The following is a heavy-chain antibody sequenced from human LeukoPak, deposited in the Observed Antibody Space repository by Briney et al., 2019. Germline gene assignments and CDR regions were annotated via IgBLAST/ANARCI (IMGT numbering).Heavy chain of an antibody. J-gene: IGHJ4*02. V-gene: IGHV4-34*01. CDR2: INQSGST. Sequence: SETLSLTCSVSGGSLSPYYWSWIRQPPGGGLEWLGEINQSGSTNYNPSLKSRVTISVEKFKNQFSLEVTSVTAADTAIYYCATLGGLYYETHGYPDFDHWGQGTLVTVSS. CDR1: GGSLSPYY. D-gene: IGHD3-22*01. CDR3: ATLGGLYYETHGYPDFDH.